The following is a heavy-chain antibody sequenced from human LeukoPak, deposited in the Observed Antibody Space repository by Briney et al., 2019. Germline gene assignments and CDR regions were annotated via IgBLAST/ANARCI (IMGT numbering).Heavy chain of an antibody. CDR2: INHSGST. CDR3: ARPPQRWLQSNWFDP. Sequence: SETLSLTFAVYGGSFSGYYWSWIRQPPGEGLEWIGEINHSGSTNYNPSLKSRVTISVDTSKNQFSLKLSSVTAADTAVYYCARPPQRWLQSNWFDPWGQGTLVTVSS. D-gene: IGHD5-24*01. J-gene: IGHJ5*02. CDR1: GGSFSGYY. V-gene: IGHV4-34*01.